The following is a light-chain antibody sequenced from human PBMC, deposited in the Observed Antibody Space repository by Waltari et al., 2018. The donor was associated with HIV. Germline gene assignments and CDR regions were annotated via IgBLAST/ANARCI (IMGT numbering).Light chain of an antibody. J-gene: IGKJ2*01. CDR2: GAS. Sequence: EFVLTQSPGTLSLSPGERATLSCRATQRVDSSYLAWYQQRHGQAPRLLIYGASNSAAGITARFTGSGSGTDFTLTISRLEPEDFAVYYCQHCGASHPIDIFGQGTRLENK. CDR1: QRVDSSY. CDR3: QHCGASHPIDI. V-gene: IGKV3-20*01.